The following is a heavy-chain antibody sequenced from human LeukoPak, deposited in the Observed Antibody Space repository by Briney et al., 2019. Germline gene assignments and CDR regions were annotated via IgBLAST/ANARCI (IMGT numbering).Heavy chain of an antibody. CDR2: INHSGST. CDR1: GGSFSGYY. V-gene: IGHV4-34*01. J-gene: IGHJ3*02. D-gene: IGHD3-16*02. CDR3: ARDRRSDDVFDI. Sequence: SETLSLTCAVYGGSFSGYYWSGIRQPPGKGLEWIGEINHSGSTNYNPSLKSRVTISVDTSKNQFSLKLSSVTAADTAVYYCARDRRSDDVFDIWGQGTMVTVSS.